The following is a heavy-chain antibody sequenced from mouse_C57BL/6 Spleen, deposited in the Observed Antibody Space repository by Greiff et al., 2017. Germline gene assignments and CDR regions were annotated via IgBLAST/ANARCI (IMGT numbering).Heavy chain of an antibody. V-gene: IGHV1-58*01. CDR3: ARAKCGRSFYGDFDG. Sequence: EVQLQQSGAELVRPGSSVKMSCKTSGYTFTSYGINWVKQRPGQGLEWIGYIYIGNGYTDYNETFKGKATLTSNTSSSTAYRQLSSLTSEASAIYVWARAKCGRSFYGDFDGWGTGTTVTVAS. D-gene: IGHD1-1*01. CDR2: IYIGNGYT. J-gene: IGHJ1*03. CDR1: GYTFTSYG.